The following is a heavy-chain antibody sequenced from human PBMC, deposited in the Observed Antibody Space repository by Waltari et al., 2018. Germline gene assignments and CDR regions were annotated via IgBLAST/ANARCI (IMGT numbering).Heavy chain of an antibody. D-gene: IGHD6-6*01. CDR2: IYYSGNT. Sequence: QLHLQESGPELVKPSETLYLTCTVSSGSISSGAYFWGWVRQPAGKGPEWIGNIYYSGNTYYNPSLESRVAISLDTSRNQFFLSLTSVTAADAAVYYCARAECSTSSCFFVSGFDPWGQGIHVTVSS. CDR1: SGSISSGAYF. J-gene: IGHJ5*02. V-gene: IGHV4-39*01. CDR3: ARAECSTSSCFFVSGFDP.